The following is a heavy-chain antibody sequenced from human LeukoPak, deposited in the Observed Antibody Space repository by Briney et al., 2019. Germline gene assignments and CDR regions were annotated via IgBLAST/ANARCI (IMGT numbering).Heavy chain of an antibody. CDR3: ASKGDGSCDSSLCQGAFDF. CDR2: ISPYNGNT. D-gene: IGHD2-21*01. CDR1: GYTFNTYG. Sequence: EASVKVSCKPYGYTFNTYGITWVRQAPGQGLEWMGWISPYNGNTNLAQEFQGRVTLTTDTSTSTAYMELRSLTSDDTAVYYCASKGDGSCDSSLCQGAFDFWGQGSVVTVSS. J-gene: IGHJ3*01. V-gene: IGHV1-18*01.